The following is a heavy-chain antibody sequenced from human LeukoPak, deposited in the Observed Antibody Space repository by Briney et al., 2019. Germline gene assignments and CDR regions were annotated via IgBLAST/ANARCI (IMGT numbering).Heavy chain of an antibody. Sequence: SETLSLSCTVSGGSISSHYWNWIRQPPGKGLEWIGYTYHSGTTDYNPPLKSRVTMSLDTSKNQFSLKLRSVTAADTAVYYCARRGSDPRAFDIWGQGTMVTVSS. CDR2: TYHSGTT. D-gene: IGHD3-10*01. J-gene: IGHJ3*02. CDR3: ARRGSDPRAFDI. V-gene: IGHV4-59*11. CDR1: GGSISSHY.